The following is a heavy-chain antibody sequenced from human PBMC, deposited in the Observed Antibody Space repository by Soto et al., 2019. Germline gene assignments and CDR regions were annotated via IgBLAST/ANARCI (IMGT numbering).Heavy chain of an antibody. Sequence: SETLSLTCAVYGGSFRGYYWSWIRQPPGKGLEWIGEINHSGSTNYAPSLKSRVTISVDTSKNQFSLKLSSVTAADTAVYYCARVRSKPAVVTAPGNFDYWGQGTLVTVPQ. CDR3: ARVRSKPAVVTAPGNFDY. CDR1: GGSFRGYY. J-gene: IGHJ4*02. D-gene: IGHD2-21*02. V-gene: IGHV4-34*01. CDR2: INHSGST.